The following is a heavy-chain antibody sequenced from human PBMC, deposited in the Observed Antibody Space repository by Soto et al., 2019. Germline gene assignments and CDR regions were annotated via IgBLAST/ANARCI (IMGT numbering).Heavy chain of an antibody. V-gene: IGHV4-4*02. Sequence: QVQLQESGPGLVKPSGTLSLTCAVAGGSISSNYWWSWVRQPPGKGLEWIGEIYHSGSTNYNPSLKSRVTISVDKSKSRFSLKLNSVTAADTAVYYCARKQWLAPNCFDPWGQGTLVTVSS. CDR1: GGSISSNYW. D-gene: IGHD6-19*01. CDR2: IYHSGST. J-gene: IGHJ5*02. CDR3: ARKQWLAPNCFDP.